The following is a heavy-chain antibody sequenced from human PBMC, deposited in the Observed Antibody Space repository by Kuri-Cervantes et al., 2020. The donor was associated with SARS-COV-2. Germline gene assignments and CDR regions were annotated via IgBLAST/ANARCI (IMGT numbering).Heavy chain of an antibody. CDR3: ARRKLGYCSGGSCYEKGWFDP. CDR1: GGSISXGDYY. J-gene: IGHJ5*02. Sequence: SETLSLXCTVSGGSISXGDYYWSWIRQPPGKGLEWIGYIYYSGSTYYNPSLKSRVTISVDTSKNQFSLKLSSVTAADTAVYYCARRKLGYCSGGSCYEKGWFDPWGQGTLVTVSS. V-gene: IGHV4-30-4*01. D-gene: IGHD2-15*01. CDR2: IYYSGST.